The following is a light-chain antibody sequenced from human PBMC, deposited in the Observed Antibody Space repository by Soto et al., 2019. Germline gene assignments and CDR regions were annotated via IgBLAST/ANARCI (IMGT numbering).Light chain of an antibody. CDR1: QSVSSNY. J-gene: IGKJ1*01. V-gene: IGKV3-20*01. CDR2: GAS. CDR3: QQYGSSIKA. Sequence: ENVFSQFSGTPSFFPRGKSTPSSPAPQSVSSNYVAWYQQRRGQSPNLLVFGASNRAPGVPDRFSGSGSGTDFTLTISRXEPEDFAVYDCQQYGSSIKAFGQGTKVDIK.